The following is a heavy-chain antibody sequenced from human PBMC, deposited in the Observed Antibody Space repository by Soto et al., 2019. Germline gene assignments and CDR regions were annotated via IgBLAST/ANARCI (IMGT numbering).Heavy chain of an antibody. CDR2: IKSETYGGTT. CDR3: TAYDYIWWHSRIRWAY. CDR1: GFPFSYAW. Sequence: EVQLVESGGGLVKPGGSLRLSCAASGFPFSYAWMSWVRQAPGEGLEWVARIKSETYGGTTDYAATVEGRFTISRHDSKNTLDLQMNNLKPEDTAVYYCTAYDYIWWHSRIRWAYWGQGTLVNVSS. V-gene: IGHV3-15*01. J-gene: IGHJ4*02. D-gene: IGHD3-16*01.